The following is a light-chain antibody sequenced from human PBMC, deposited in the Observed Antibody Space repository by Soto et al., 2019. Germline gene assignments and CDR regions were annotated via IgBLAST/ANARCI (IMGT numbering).Light chain of an antibody. J-gene: IGKJ2*01. V-gene: IGKV1-33*01. Sequence: DIQMTQSPSSLSVSVGDRVTITCQASQDISNYLNWYQQKPGKATKLLIYDASNLQTGVPSRFSGSGSGTDFSFTISSLQPEDIATYYCQQYDNLPYTFGQGTKLAIK. CDR1: QDISNY. CDR2: DAS. CDR3: QQYDNLPYT.